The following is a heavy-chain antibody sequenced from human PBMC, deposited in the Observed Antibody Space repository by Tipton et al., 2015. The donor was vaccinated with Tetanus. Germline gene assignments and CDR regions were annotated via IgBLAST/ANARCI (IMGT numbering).Heavy chain of an antibody. J-gene: IGHJ3*02. V-gene: IGHV3-23*03. Sequence: SLRLSCAASGFTFNTYAMSWVRQAPGKGLEWVSVIYSGDSRTYYADSVKGRFTISRDNSKNTLYLQMNSLRADDTAVYYCAKRLSNVRMTRGAFDIWGQGTMVTVSS. CDR3: AKRLSNVRMTRGAFDI. D-gene: IGHD2/OR15-2a*01. CDR1: GFTFNTYA. CDR2: IYSGDSRT.